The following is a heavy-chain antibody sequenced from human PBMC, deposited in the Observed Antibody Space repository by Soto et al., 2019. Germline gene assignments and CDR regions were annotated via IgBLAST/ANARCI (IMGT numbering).Heavy chain of an antibody. J-gene: IGHJ4*02. CDR2: ISGSGGST. Sequence: GGSLRLSCAASGFTFSSYAMSWVRQAPGKGLEWVSAISGSGGSTYYADSVKGRFTISRDNSKNTLYLQMNSLRAEDTAVYYCAKVQGVYGSGSYSIIDYWGQGTLVTVSS. CDR1: GFTFSSYA. D-gene: IGHD3-10*01. V-gene: IGHV3-23*01. CDR3: AKVQGVYGSGSYSIIDY.